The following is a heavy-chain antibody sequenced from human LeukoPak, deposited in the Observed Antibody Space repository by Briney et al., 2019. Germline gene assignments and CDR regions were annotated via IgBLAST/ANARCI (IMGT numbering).Heavy chain of an antibody. V-gene: IGHV3-23*01. J-gene: IGHJ3*02. CDR3: AKWGRLFDDQLLGDAFDI. CDR1: GFTFSSYA. CDR2: ISGSGGST. D-gene: IGHD2-2*01. Sequence: GGSLRLSCAASGFTFSSYAMSWVPQAPGKGLEWVSAISGSGGSTYYAASVKGRFTISRDNSKNTLYLQMNSLRAEDSAVYYCAKWGRLFDDQLLGDAFDIWGQGTMVTVSS.